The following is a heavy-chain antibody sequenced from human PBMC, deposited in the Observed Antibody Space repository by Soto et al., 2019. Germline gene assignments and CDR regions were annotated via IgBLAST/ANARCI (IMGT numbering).Heavy chain of an antibody. V-gene: IGHV1-3*01. CDR1: GYTFTSYG. Sequence: ASVKDSNTAFGYTFTSYGMRWVRQAPGQRLEWMGWINAGNGNTKYSQKFQGRVTITRDTSASTAYMELSSLRSEDTAVYYCARDLQADYWGQGTLVTVSS. CDR2: INAGNGNT. CDR3: ARDLQADY. J-gene: IGHJ4*02.